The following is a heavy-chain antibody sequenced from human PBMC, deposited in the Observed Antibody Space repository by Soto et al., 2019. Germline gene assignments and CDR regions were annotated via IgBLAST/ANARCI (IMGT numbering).Heavy chain of an antibody. CDR1: GFTFSSYG. J-gene: IGHJ5*02. CDR3: AKDFAAVAKGS. D-gene: IGHD6-19*01. V-gene: IGHV3-30*18. Sequence: GGSLRLSCAASGFTFSSYGMHWVRQAPGKGLEWVAVISYDGSNKYYADSVKGRFTISRDNSKNTLYLQMNSLRAEDTAVYYCAKDFAAVAKGSWGQGTLVTVSS. CDR2: ISYDGSNK.